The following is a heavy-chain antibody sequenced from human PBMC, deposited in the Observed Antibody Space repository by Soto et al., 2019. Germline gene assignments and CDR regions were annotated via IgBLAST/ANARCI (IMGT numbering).Heavy chain of an antibody. J-gene: IGHJ5*02. CDR1: GFTFSSYA. CDR3: ARAMDTAMASKDNWFDP. Sequence: GGSLRLSCAASGFTFSSYAMSWVRQAPGKGLEGVEVISYDENNRYYTDSVKGRFTISRDNSKNTLYLQVNSLRAEDTAVYYCARAMDTAMASKDNWFDPWGQGTLVTVSS. V-gene: IGHV3-30-3*01. CDR2: ISYDENNR. D-gene: IGHD5-18*01.